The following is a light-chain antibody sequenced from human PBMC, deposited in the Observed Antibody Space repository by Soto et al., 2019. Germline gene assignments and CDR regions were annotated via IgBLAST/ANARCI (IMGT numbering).Light chain of an antibody. CDR3: NSYTTGTTGV. CDR1: TSDVGRYNY. Sequence: QSALTQPASVSGSPGQSITISSTGTTSDVGRYNYVSWHQQHPGKAPKLLIFDVSNRPSGVSDRFSGSKSGNTASLTISGLQAEDEADYYCNSYTTGTTGVFGGGTKLTVL. CDR2: DVS. J-gene: IGLJ3*02. V-gene: IGLV2-14*01.